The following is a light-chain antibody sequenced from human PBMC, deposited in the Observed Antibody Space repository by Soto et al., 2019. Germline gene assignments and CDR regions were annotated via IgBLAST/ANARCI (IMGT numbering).Light chain of an antibody. CDR1: QSISSW. CDR2: KAS. V-gene: IGKV1-5*03. Sequence: DIQMTQSPSTLSASVGDRVTITCRASQSISSWLAWYQQKPGTAPKLLIYKASTLQSGVPSRFSGSGSGTEFTLTISSLQPDDSATYYCQQYNDNWTFGQGTKVVIK. J-gene: IGKJ1*01. CDR3: QQYNDNWT.